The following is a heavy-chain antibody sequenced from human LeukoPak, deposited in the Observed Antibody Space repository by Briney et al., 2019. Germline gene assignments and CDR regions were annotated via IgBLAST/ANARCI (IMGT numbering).Heavy chain of an antibody. V-gene: IGHV3-21*01. CDR2: ISSSSSYI. J-gene: IGHJ3*02. D-gene: IGHD5-18*01. CDR3: ARSEGYGNAFDI. CDR1: GFTFSSYS. Sequence: PGGSLRLSCAASGFTFSSYSMNWVRQAPGKGLEWVSSISSSSSYIYYADSVKGRFTISRDNAENSLYLQMNSLRAEDTAVYYCARSEGYGNAFDIWGQGTMVTVSS.